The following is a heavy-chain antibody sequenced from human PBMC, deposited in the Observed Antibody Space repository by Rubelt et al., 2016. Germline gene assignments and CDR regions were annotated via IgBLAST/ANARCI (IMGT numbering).Heavy chain of an antibody. J-gene: IGHJ4*02. V-gene: IGHV3-30*03. CDR2: ISYDGSKE. D-gene: IGHD4-17*01. CDR3: ARDEGGGDYRIDY. CDR1: GFTFSSYG. Sequence: QVQLVESGGGVVQPGRSLRLSCAASGFTFSSYGMHWVRQAPGKGLEWVAVISYDGSKEYYAVSWKGRFTISRDNPRNMLYLQMNGLRPEDTAVYTCARDEGGGDYRIDYWGQGTLVTVSS.